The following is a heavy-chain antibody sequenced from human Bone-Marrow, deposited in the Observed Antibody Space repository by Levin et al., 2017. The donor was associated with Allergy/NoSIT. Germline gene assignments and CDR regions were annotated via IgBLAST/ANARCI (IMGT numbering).Heavy chain of an antibody. CDR1: GYTLTELS. Sequence: EASVKVSCKVSGYTLTELSMHWVRQAPGKGLEWMGGFDPEDGETIYAQKFQGRVTMTEDTSTDTAYMELSSLRSEDTAVYYCATPQFLERGEYFQHWGQGTLVTVSS. CDR3: ATPQFLERGEYFQH. CDR2: FDPEDGET. V-gene: IGHV1-24*01. J-gene: IGHJ1*01. D-gene: IGHD3-3*01.